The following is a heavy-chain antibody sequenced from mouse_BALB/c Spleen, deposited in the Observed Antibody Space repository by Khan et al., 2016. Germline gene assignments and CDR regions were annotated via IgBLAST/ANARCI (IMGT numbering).Heavy chain of an antibody. CDR1: GYTFNNYW. Sequence: QVQLQQSGAELMKPGASVKISCKATGYTFNNYWIEWVKQRPGHGLEWIGDILPGSGNSNYNENLKGKATFTADTSSNTAYMQLSSLTSEDSAVYCCARARYSMDDWGQGTSVTVSS. CDR2: ILPGSGNS. J-gene: IGHJ4*01. CDR3: ARARYSMDD. V-gene: IGHV1-9*01.